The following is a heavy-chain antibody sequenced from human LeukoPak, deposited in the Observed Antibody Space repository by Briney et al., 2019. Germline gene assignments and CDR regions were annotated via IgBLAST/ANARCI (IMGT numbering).Heavy chain of an antibody. V-gene: IGHV3-74*01. Sequence: TGGSLRLSCAASGFTFSNYWMHWVRQAPGKGLVWVSRVNGDGNRTTYADSVKGRFTVSRDNAKNTLYLQMSSLRAEDTAVYYCARVTSWLVHYWGQGALVTVSS. J-gene: IGHJ4*02. D-gene: IGHD6-19*01. CDR3: ARVTSWLVHY. CDR2: VNGDGNRT. CDR1: GFTFSNYW.